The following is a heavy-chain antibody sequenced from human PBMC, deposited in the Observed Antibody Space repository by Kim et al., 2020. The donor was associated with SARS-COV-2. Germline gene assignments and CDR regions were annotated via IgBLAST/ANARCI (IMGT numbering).Heavy chain of an antibody. Sequence: IYYADSVKGRFTISRDNAKNSLYLQMNSLRAEDTAVYYCAGETEYSSSSSWGQGTLVTVSS. CDR2: I. V-gene: IGHV3-21*01. D-gene: IGHD6-6*01. CDR3: AGETEYSSSSS. J-gene: IGHJ4*02.